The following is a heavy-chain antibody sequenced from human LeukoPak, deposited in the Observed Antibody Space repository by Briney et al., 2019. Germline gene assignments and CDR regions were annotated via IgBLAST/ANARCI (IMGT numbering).Heavy chain of an antibody. D-gene: IGHD3/OR15-3a*01. Sequence: SETLSLTCTVSGASINAYYWSWIRQPPGKGLEWIAFMHSSGATKNNPSLKSRVTISVDTSQNQFSLRLTSVTAADTAIYYCARHLDSWTFPLDYWGPGILVTVPS. J-gene: IGHJ4*01. CDR2: MHSSGAT. V-gene: IGHV4-59*08. CDR3: ARHLDSWTFPLDY. CDR1: GASINAYY.